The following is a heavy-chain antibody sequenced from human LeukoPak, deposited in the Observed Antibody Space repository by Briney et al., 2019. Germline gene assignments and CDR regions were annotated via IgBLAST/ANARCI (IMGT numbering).Heavy chain of an antibody. CDR2: IWYDGSNK. CDR1: GFTFSSYG. Sequence: GGSLRLSCAASGFTFSSYGMHWVRQAPGKGLEWVAVIWYDGSNKYYADSVKGRFTISRDNSKNTLYLQMNSLRAEDTAVYYCAKGRGYSNEGPGYWGQGTLVTVSS. D-gene: IGHD4-11*01. J-gene: IGHJ4*02. CDR3: AKGRGYSNEGPGY. V-gene: IGHV3-33*06.